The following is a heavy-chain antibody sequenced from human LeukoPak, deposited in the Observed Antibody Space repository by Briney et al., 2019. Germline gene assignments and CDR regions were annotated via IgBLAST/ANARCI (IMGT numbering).Heavy chain of an antibody. Sequence: ASVKVSCKASGYAFTSYGISWVRQAPGQGLEWMGWISTYNGNTNYAQKFQGRVTMTTDTSTNTAYMELRSLRSDDTAVYSCARDSHSGYDPFDYWGQGTLVTVSS. J-gene: IGHJ4*02. V-gene: IGHV1-18*01. D-gene: IGHD5-12*01. CDR2: ISTYNGNT. CDR3: ARDSHSGYDPFDY. CDR1: GYAFTSYG.